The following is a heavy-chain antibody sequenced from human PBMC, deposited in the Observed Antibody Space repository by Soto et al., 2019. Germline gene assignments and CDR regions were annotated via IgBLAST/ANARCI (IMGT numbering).Heavy chain of an antibody. Sequence: EVQLVESGGGLVLPGGPRRLSCAASGFPFSSLWMSWVRQAPGKGLEWVANIKPDGSDQYYVDSVKGRLTISRDNARNSLYLQMNSLRGDDTAVYYCTRAGGSYYFDFWGQGTLVTVSA. CDR2: IKPDGSDQ. D-gene: IGHD3-10*01. CDR3: TRAGGSYYFDF. V-gene: IGHV3-7*01. CDR1: GFPFSSLW. J-gene: IGHJ4*02.